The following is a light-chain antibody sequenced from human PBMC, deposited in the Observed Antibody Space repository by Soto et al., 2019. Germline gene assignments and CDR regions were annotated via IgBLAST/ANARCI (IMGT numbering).Light chain of an antibody. CDR1: HGISSW. J-gene: IGKJ1*01. CDR2: DAS. Sequence: DIQMAQSPSTLSASLGDRVPLTCRASHGISSWLAWYQQKPGKAPNLLIYDASTLESGVPSRFSGSGSGTEFTLTISSLQPDDFATYYCQQYNSYWTFGQGTKVDIK. V-gene: IGKV1-5*01. CDR3: QQYNSYWT.